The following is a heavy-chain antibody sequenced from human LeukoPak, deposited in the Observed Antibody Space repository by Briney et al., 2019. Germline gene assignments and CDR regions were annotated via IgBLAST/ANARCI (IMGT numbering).Heavy chain of an antibody. D-gene: IGHD3-9*01. V-gene: IGHV3-21*06. CDR1: GFTFSTYN. CDR3: ARGHYDILTASYKWTPDY. J-gene: IGHJ4*02. CDR2: ITSGGTYT. Sequence: GGSLRLSCAASGFTFSTYNMNWVRQAPGKGLEWVSSITSGGTYTCYADSVKGRFTTSRDNAKNSLPLQLSSLRAEDTAVYYCARGHYDILTASYKWTPDYWGQGILVTVSS.